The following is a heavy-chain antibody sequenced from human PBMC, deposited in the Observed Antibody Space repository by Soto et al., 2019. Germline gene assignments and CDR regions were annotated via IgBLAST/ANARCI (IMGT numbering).Heavy chain of an antibody. CDR1: GFMFSGYG. J-gene: IGHJ5*02. CDR3: AKLIGGVKASGGTGNWIDP. V-gene: IGHV3-30*18. Sequence: QVQLVESGGGVVQPGGSLRLSCAASGFMFSGYGMHWIRQAPGKGLEWVAVVSHDGVDNYYGDSVMGRCTVSRDDSKNTLFLQIDRVTADDSGVYYCAKLIGGVKASGGTGNWIDPWGQGTLVIVSS. D-gene: IGHD2-15*01. CDR2: VSHDGVDN.